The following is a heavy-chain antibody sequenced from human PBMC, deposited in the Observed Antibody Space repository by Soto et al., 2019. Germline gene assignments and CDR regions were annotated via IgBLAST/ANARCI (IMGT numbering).Heavy chain of an antibody. CDR2: IYYSGST. CDR3: AIGTVTTDY. CDR1: GVPVSISTNY. Sequence: SETLSLTCTVSGVPVSISTNYWGWIRQPPGKGLEWIGYIYYSGSTNYNPSLKSRVTISVDTSKNQFSLKLSSVTAADTAVYYCAIGTVTTDYWGRGTLVTVSX. J-gene: IGHJ4*02. V-gene: IGHV4-61*05. D-gene: IGHD4-17*01.